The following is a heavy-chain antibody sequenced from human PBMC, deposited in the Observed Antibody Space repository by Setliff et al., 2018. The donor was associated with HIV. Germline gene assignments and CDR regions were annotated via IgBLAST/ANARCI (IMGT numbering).Heavy chain of an antibody. Sequence: GASVKVSCKVSGYSLTDLSIHWVRQAPGKGLEWMGGFDPEDGETVYAQKLQGRVTMTEDTSTDTAYMELSSLRSEDTAMCYCATIRAYYYDSSGQEYFQYWGHGTLVTVSS. CDR2: FDPEDGET. CDR1: GYSLTDLS. D-gene: IGHD3-22*01. J-gene: IGHJ1*01. CDR3: ATIRAYYYDSSGQEYFQY. V-gene: IGHV1-24*01.